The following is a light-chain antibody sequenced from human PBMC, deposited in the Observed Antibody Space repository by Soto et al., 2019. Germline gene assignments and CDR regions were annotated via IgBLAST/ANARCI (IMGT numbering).Light chain of an antibody. CDR2: EVS. Sequence: QSALTQPASVSGSPGQSITISCTGTSSDVGGYNYVSWYQQRPDKAPKLMIYEVSNRPSGVSNRFSGSKSGNTASLTISGLQAEDEADYYCTSYTSSSTWVFGGGTKVTVL. CDR3: TSYTSSSTWV. V-gene: IGLV2-14*01. J-gene: IGLJ3*02. CDR1: SSDVGGYNY.